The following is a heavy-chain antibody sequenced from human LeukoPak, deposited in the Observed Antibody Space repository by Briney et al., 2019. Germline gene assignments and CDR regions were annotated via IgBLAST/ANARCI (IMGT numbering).Heavy chain of an antibody. D-gene: IGHD3-22*01. Sequence: GGSLRLSCAASGFTFSNYWMSWVRQAPGKGLEWVANIKEDGSEKYYVDSVKGRFTISRDNASNSLYLQMNSLRAEDTAVYYCARDVPYYYESSGYYSLGFDIWGQGTMVTVSS. CDR2: IKEDGSEK. CDR3: ARDVPYYYESSGYYSLGFDI. J-gene: IGHJ3*02. V-gene: IGHV3-7*01. CDR1: GFTFSNYW.